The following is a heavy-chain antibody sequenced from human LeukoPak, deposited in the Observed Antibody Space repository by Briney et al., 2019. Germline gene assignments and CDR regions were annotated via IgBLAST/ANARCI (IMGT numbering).Heavy chain of an antibody. D-gene: IGHD6-13*01. Sequence: GGSLRLSCAASGFTFSSYSMNWVRQAPGKGLEWVSSISSSSYIYYADSVKGRFTISRDNAKNSLYLQMSSLRAEDTGVYYCATTLNIATPGHLWGQGALVTVSS. V-gene: IGHV3-21*01. CDR1: GFTFSSYS. J-gene: IGHJ4*02. CDR3: ATTLNIATPGHL. CDR2: ISSSSYI.